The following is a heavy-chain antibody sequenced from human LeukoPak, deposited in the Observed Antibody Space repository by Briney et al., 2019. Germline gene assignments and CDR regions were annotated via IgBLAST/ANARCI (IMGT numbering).Heavy chain of an antibody. V-gene: IGHV4-39*01. CDR1: GGSISSSSYY. Sequence: PSETLSLTCTVSGGSISSSSYYWAWIRQPPVKGLEWIGSIYYSGSTYYNPSLKSRVTISVDTSKNQFSLKLSSVTAADTAVYYCARHAQGYYGSGSSAEFDYWGQGTLVTVSS. D-gene: IGHD3-10*01. J-gene: IGHJ4*02. CDR3: ARHAQGYYGSGSSAEFDY. CDR2: IYYSGST.